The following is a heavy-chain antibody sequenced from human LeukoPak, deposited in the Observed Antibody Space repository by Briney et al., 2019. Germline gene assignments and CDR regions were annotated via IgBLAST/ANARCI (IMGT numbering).Heavy chain of an antibody. Sequence: SETLSLTCNVSGGSISGYHWSWIRQPPGKGLEWLGYIYYSGSSNYNPSLKSRVTISVDTSKSQFSLKLSSVTAADTAVYYCARERLEDGFDIWGQGTMVTVSS. J-gene: IGHJ3*02. D-gene: IGHD6-19*01. CDR1: GGSISGYH. V-gene: IGHV4-59*01. CDR3: ARERLEDGFDI. CDR2: IYYSGSS.